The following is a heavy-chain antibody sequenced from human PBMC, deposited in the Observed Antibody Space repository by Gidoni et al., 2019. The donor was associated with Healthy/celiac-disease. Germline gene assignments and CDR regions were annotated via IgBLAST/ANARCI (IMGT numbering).Heavy chain of an antibody. CDR2: INPNSGGT. J-gene: IGHJ3*02. Sequence: VQLVQSGAEVKKPGASVTVSCKASGYTFTGYYMHWVRQAPGQGLEWIGWINPNSGGTNYAQKFQGRVTMTRDTSISTAYMELSRLRSDDTAVYYCARPHQAATHDAFDIWGQGTMVTVSS. D-gene: IGHD2-15*01. CDR1: GYTFTGYY. V-gene: IGHV1-2*02. CDR3: ARPHQAATHDAFDI.